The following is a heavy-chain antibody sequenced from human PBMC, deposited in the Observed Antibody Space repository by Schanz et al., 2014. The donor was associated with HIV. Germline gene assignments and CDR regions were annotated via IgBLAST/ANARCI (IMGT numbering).Heavy chain of an antibody. V-gene: IGHV3-NL1*01. Sequence: VQLLESGGGVVQPGRSLRLSCAASGYTFSNYGMHWVRQAPGKGLEWVSTLYNGGDTYYADSVKGRFTISRDNSKNTLYLQMSSLRVEDTAVYYCSRVGGWGAFDFWGQGTMLTVSS. J-gene: IGHJ3*01. D-gene: IGHD3-10*01. CDR3: SRVGGWGAFDF. CDR1: GYTFSNYG. CDR2: LYNGGDT.